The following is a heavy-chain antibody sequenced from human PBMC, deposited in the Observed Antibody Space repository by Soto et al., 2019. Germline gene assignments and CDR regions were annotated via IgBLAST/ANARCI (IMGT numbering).Heavy chain of an antibody. Sequence: PSETLSLTCTVSGGSISSYYWSWIRQPPGKGLEWIGYIYYSGSTNYNPSLKSRVTISVDTSKNQFSLKLSSVTAADTAVYYCARELWFGELSFLFDYWGQGTLVTVSS. D-gene: IGHD3-10*01. J-gene: IGHJ4*02. V-gene: IGHV4-59*01. CDR3: ARELWFGELSFLFDY. CDR1: GGSISSYY. CDR2: IYYSGST.